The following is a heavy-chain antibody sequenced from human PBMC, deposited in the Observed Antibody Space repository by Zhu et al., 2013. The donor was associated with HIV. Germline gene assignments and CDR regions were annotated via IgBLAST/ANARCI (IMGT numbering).Heavy chain of an antibody. D-gene: IGHD6-13*01. CDR3: ARAAAAAHYYGMDV. V-gene: IGHV4-38-2*02. CDR2: IYHSGST. CDR1: GYSISSGYY. J-gene: IGHJ6*02. Sequence: QVQLQESGPGLVKPSETLSLTCTVSGYSISSGYYWGWIRQPPGKGLEWIGSIYHSGSTYYNPSLKSRVTISVDTSKNQFSLKLSSVTAADTAVYYCARAAAAAHYYGMDVWGQGDHGSPSP.